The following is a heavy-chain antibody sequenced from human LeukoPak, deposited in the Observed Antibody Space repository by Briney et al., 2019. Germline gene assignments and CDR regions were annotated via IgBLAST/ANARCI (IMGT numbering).Heavy chain of an antibody. J-gene: IGHJ4*02. Sequence: GESLRLSCAASGFTFSTYWMAWVRQAPGKGREWVANIKYDESEKYYVDSVKGRFTISRDNAKNSLFLQMNSLRAEDTAVYYCARDLAGVLDYWGRGTLVTVSS. CDR3: ARDLAGVLDY. CDR1: GFTFSTYW. D-gene: IGHD2-8*01. CDR2: IKYDESEK. V-gene: IGHV3-7*01.